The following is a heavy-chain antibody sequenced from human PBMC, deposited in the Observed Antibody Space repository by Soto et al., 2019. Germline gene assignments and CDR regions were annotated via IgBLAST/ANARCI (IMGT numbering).Heavy chain of an antibody. V-gene: IGHV3-33*01. CDR3: ARGPLYSSSWYCDY. CDR1: GFTFSSYG. D-gene: IGHD6-13*01. J-gene: IGHJ4*02. Sequence: QVQLVESGGGVVQPGRSLRLSCAASGFTFSSYGMHWVRQAPGKGLEWVAVIWYDGSNKYYADSVKGRFTISRDNSKNTLYLQMNSLRAEETAVYYCARGPLYSSSWYCDYWGQGTLVTVSS. CDR2: IWYDGSNK.